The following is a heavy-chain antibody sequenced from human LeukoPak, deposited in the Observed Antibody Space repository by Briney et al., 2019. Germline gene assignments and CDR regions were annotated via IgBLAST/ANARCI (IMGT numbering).Heavy chain of an antibody. CDR2: ISYDGSNK. CDR3: ATGEYYFDY. D-gene: IGHD3-10*01. Sequence: GRSLRLSCAASGFTFSCYGMHWVRQAPGKGLEWVAVISYDGSNKYYADSVKGRFPISRDNSKNTLYLQMNSLRAEDTAVYYCATGEYYFDYWGQGTLVTVSS. J-gene: IGHJ4*02. V-gene: IGHV3-30*03. CDR1: GFTFSCYG.